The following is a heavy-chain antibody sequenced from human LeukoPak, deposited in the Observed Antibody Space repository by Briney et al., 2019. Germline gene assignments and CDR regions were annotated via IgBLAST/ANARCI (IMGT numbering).Heavy chain of an antibody. Sequence: SETLSLTCAVYGGSFNRYFYSWIRQPPGKGLEWIGEINHSGIFDYNPSLKSRVTISVDTSKKQFSLTLTSVTAADTSVYYCAGQTGPTFDIWGQGTMVTVSS. J-gene: IGHJ3*02. CDR2: INHSGIF. CDR3: AGQTGPTFDI. CDR1: GGSFNRYF. D-gene: IGHD3-9*01. V-gene: IGHV4-34*01.